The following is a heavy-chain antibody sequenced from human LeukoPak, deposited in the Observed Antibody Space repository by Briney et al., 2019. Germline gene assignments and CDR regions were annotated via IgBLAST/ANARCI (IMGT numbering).Heavy chain of an antibody. V-gene: IGHV1-18*01. CDR3: ARVDTAMNY. J-gene: IGHJ4*02. D-gene: IGHD5-18*01. CDR1: GYTFTSYA. Sequence: ASVKVSCKASGYTFTSYAMHWVRQAPGQRLEWMGWISTYNGNTNYAQKLQGRVTMTTDTSTSTAYMELRSLRSDDTAVYYCARVDTAMNYWGQGTLVTVSS. CDR2: ISTYNGNT.